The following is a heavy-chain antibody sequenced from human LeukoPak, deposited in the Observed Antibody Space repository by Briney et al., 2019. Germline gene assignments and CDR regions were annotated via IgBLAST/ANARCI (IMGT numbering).Heavy chain of an antibody. Sequence: PGGSLRLTCAASGFTFSSYWMNWVRQAPRKGLEWVANIKQDGSETYYVGSVKGRFTISRDNAKNSLNLQMNSLRVEDTAVYYCARAGGARSSWSYWGQGTLVTVSS. V-gene: IGHV3-7*01. J-gene: IGHJ4*02. CDR2: IKQDGSET. CDR1: GFTFSSYW. CDR3: ARAGGARSSWSY. D-gene: IGHD6-13*01.